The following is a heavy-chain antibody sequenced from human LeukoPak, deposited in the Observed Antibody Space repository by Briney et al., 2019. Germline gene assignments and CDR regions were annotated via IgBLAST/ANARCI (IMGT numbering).Heavy chain of an antibody. V-gene: IGHV4-4*07. J-gene: IGHJ4*02. CDR3: ARDGGSPPYYFDY. CDR1: GGSISNYY. Sequence: SETLSLTCTVSGGSISNYYWNWIRQPAGKGLEWIGHIYFTGSANYNPSLRSRVTMSVDTSENQFSLKLSSVTAADTAVYYCARDGGSPPYYFDYWGQGTLVTVSS. D-gene: IGHD2-15*01. CDR2: IYFTGSA.